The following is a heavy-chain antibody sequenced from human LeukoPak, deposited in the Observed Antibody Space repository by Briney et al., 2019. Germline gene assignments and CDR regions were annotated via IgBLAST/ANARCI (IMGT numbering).Heavy chain of an antibody. V-gene: IGHV4-34*01. CDR2: INHSGTT. CDR1: GGSFSGYY. J-gene: IGHJ4*02. D-gene: IGHD1-1*01. CDR3: AREANWRIVDY. Sequence: SETLSLTCAVYGGSFSGYYWSWIRQPPGKGLEWIGEINHSGTTNYNPSLKSRVTISIDKSKNQFSLKVSSVTAADTAVYYCAREANWRIVDYWGQGTLVTVSS.